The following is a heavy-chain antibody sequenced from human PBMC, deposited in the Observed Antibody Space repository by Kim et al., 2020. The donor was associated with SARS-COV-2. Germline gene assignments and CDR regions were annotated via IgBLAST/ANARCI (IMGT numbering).Heavy chain of an antibody. CDR1: GGSISSYY. V-gene: IGHV4-59*13. J-gene: IGHJ5*02. Sequence: SETLSLTCTVSGGSISSYYWSWIRQPPGKGLEWIGYNYYSGSTNYNPSLKSRVTISVDTSKNQFSLKPSSVTAADTAVYYCARVHRRITMIVEYNWFDPWGQGTLVTVSS. D-gene: IGHD3-22*01. CDR2: NYYSGST. CDR3: ARVHRRITMIVEYNWFDP.